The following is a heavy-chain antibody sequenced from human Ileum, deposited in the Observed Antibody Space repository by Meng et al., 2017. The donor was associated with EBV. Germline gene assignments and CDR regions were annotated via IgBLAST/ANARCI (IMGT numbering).Heavy chain of an antibody. J-gene: IGHJ4*02. V-gene: IGHV1-18*01. CDR2: ISGYNGNT. CDR3: AREADGATFDY. D-gene: IGHD1-26*01. Sequence: QGQLVQSGAEVKKPGGSGKVSCKASVYTFTSYGISWVRQAPGQGLEWMGWISGYNGNTNYAQKLQGRVTMTTDTSTSTAYMELRSLRSDDTAVYYCAREADGATFDYWGQGTLVTVAS. CDR1: VYTFTSYG.